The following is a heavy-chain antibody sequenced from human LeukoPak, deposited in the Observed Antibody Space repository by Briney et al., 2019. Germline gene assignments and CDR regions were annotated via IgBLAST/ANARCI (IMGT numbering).Heavy chain of an antibody. CDR3: ASDPSPYNWNDGITNYYYYYMDV. D-gene: IGHD1-20*01. Sequence: PGGSLRLSCAASGFTFSSYSMNWVRQAPGKGLEWVSSISSSSSYIYYADSVKGRFTISRDNAKNSLYLQMNSLRAEDTAVYYCASDPSPYNWNDGITNYYYYYMDVWGKGTTVTVSS. CDR1: GFTFSSYS. CDR2: ISSSSSYI. J-gene: IGHJ6*03. V-gene: IGHV3-21*01.